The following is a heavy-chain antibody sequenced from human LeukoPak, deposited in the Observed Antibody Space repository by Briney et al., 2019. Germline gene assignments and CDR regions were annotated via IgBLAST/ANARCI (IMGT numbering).Heavy chain of an antibody. D-gene: IGHD1-1*01. CDR3: ARLRETGTEFDP. V-gene: IGHV1-2*02. Sequence: ASVKVSCKASGYTFTGYYMHWVRQAPGQGLEWMGWINPSSGGTNYAQKFQARVTMTRDTSINTAYMELSRLTSDDTAVYFCARLRETGTEFDPWGQGTLVTVSS. CDR2: INPSSGGT. J-gene: IGHJ5*02. CDR1: GYTFTGYY.